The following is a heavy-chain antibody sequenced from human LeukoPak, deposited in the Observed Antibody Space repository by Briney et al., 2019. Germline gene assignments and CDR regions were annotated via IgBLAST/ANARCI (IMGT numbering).Heavy chain of an antibody. D-gene: IGHD6-19*01. CDR3: ARVSSGWEYYFDY. CDR2: IIPNSGGT. V-gene: IGHV1-2*02. CDR1: VYTFTVYY. Sequence: ASVKVSCKASVYTFTVYYMHWGRQVPGQGLEWMGWIIPNSGGTNYEQKFQGRVTMTRDTSISTAYMELSRLRSDDTAVYYCARVSSGWEYYFDYWGQGTLVAVSS. J-gene: IGHJ4*02.